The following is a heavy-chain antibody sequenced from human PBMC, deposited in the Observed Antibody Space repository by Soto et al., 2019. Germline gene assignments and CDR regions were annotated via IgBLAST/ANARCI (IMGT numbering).Heavy chain of an antibody. CDR1: GFTFTSSA. Sequence: QMQLVQSGPEVKKPGTSVKVSCKASGFTFTSSAVQWVRQARGQGLEWIGWIVVGSGKTTYAQKFQEQVTITREMTTNTAYMERRSLRSEDTAVYFCAEESRAVALMVSWGQGTLVTGS. D-gene: IGHD6-19*01. CDR3: AEESRAVALMVS. J-gene: IGHJ5*01. CDR2: IVVGSGKT. V-gene: IGHV1-58*01.